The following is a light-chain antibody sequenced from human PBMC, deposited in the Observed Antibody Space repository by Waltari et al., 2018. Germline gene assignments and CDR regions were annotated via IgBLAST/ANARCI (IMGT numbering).Light chain of an antibody. V-gene: IGLV1-47*03. CDR3: ATWDDSLGGFYV. CDR2: ASD. J-gene: IGLJ1*01. Sequence: QSVLTQSSPTSGTPVQRVSISCSGTRSNIGRNSVHWHKHLPVAAPKLLIYASDQRPSVVPDRLSGSSSGTAASLALRGLWSEDEAGYYCATWDDSLGGFYVFGTGTKVTVL. CDR1: RSNIGRNS.